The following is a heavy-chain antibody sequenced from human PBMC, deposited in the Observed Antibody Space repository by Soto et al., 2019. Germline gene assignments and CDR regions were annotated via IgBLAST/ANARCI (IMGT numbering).Heavy chain of an antibody. V-gene: IGHV1-2*02. D-gene: IGHD1-26*01. CDR3: ARAARPAATNNAFDI. CDR2: INPNSGGT. J-gene: IGHJ3*02. Sequence: ASVKVSCKASGYTFTGYYMHWVRQAPGQGLEWMGWINPNSGGTNYAQKFQGRVTMTRDTSISTAYMGLSRLRSDDTAVYYCARAARPAATNNAFDIWGQGTMVTVSS. CDR1: GYTFTGYY.